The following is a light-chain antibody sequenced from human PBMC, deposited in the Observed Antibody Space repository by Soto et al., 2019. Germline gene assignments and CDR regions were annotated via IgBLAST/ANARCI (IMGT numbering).Light chain of an antibody. CDR2: AAS. Sequence: DIQMTQSPSSLSASVGDTVTITCRASQGIIDYLAWYQQRPGKAPNLLIYAASTLQIGVPSRFSGSGAGTDFTLTISSLQPEDAATYYCQKYDSAPQTFGPGTMVEIK. J-gene: IGKJ1*01. V-gene: IGKV1-27*01. CDR3: QKYDSAPQT. CDR1: QGIIDY.